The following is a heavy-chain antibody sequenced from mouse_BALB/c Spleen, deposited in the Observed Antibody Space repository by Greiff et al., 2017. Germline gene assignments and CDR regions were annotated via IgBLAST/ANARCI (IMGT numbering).Heavy chain of an antibody. J-gene: IGHJ3*01. Sequence: QVQLQQSGPELVKPGASVRISCKASGYTFTSYYIHWLKQRPGQGLEWIGWIYPGNVNTKYNEKFKGKATLTADKSSSTAYMQLSSLTSEDSAVYFCARIEAWFAYWGQGTLVTVSA. CDR1: GYTFTSYY. CDR2: IYPGNVNT. CDR3: ARIEAWFAY. V-gene: IGHV1S56*01.